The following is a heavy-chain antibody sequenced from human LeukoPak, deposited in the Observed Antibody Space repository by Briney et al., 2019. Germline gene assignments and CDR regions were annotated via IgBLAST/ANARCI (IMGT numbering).Heavy chain of an antibody. D-gene: IGHD3-22*01. CDR3: ARGIHRNYDSSD. CDR2: IKEDGSEK. V-gene: IGHV3-7*03. Sequence: GGSLRLSCAASGFTFSTYWMSWVRQAPGKGLEWVANIKEDGSEKYYVDSVKGRFTISRDNAKNSVYLQMNSLRAEDTAVYYCARGIHRNYDSSDWGQGTLVTVSS. CDR1: GFTFSTYW. J-gene: IGHJ4*02.